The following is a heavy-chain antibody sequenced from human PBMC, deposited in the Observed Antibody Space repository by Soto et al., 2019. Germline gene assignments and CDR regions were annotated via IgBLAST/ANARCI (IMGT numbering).Heavy chain of an antibody. CDR3: AKRRGAGGHFDY. Sequence: GPRRLSCAASGFTFSSYAMGWVRQGPGKGLEWVAVVSIGGSTHYADSVRGRFTISRDNSKNTLSLQMNSLTAEDTAVYFCAKRRGAGGHFDYWGQGALVTVSS. V-gene: IGHV3-23*01. D-gene: IGHD2-15*01. CDR2: VSIGGST. J-gene: IGHJ4*02. CDR1: GFTFSSYA.